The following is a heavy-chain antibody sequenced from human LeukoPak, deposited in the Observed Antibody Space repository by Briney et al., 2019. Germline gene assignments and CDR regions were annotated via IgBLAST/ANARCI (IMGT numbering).Heavy chain of an antibody. CDR2: INHSGST. CDR1: VGSFSGYY. Sequence: SETLSLTCTVYVGSFSGYYWSWIRQPPGKGLEWIGEINHSGSTNYNPSLKGRVTISVDTSKNQFSLKLTSVTAADTAVYYWARSPPGIVGATAYWFDLWGQGTLVTVSS. V-gene: IGHV4-34*01. J-gene: IGHJ5*02. D-gene: IGHD1-26*01. CDR3: ARSPPGIVGATAYWFDL.